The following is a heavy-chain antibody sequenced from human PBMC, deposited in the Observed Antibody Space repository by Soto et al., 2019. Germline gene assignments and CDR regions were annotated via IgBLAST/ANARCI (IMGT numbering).Heavy chain of an antibody. V-gene: IGHV4-59*01. CDR3: AAKSGLLWFGEGEYYGMDV. D-gene: IGHD3-10*01. CDR1: GGSISSYY. CDR2: IYYSGST. Sequence: ASETLSLTCTVSGGSISSYYWSWIRQPPGKGLEWIGYIYYSGSTNYNPSLKSRVTISVDTSKNQFSLKLSSVTAADTAVYYCAAKSGLLWFGEGEYYGMDVWGKGTTVTVSS. J-gene: IGHJ6*04.